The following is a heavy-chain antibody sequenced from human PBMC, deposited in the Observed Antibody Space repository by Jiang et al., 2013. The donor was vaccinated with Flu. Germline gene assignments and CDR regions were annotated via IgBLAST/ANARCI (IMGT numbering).Heavy chain of an antibody. CDR3: QTLSIAAAGTDFDY. D-gene: IGHD6-13*01. Sequence: NPSLKSRVTISVDTSKNQFSLKLSSVTAADTAVYYCQTLSIAAAGTDFDYWGQGTLVTVSS. J-gene: IGHJ4*02. V-gene: IGHV4-39*01.